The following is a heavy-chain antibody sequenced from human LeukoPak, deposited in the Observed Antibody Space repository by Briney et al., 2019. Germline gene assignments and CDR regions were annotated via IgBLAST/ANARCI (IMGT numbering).Heavy chain of an antibody. J-gene: IGHJ4*02. CDR2: IYSGGST. CDR1: EFTVRSYH. CDR3: ARDHCSGGNCYDYFDC. D-gene: IGHD2-15*01. Sequence: GGSLRLSCASSEFTVRSYHMSWVRQAPGKGLEWVSVIYSGGSTYYADSVKGRFTISRDNSKNTVYLQIKSLRAEDAAIYYCARDHCSGGNCYDYFDCWGQGTLVTVSS. V-gene: IGHV3-53*01.